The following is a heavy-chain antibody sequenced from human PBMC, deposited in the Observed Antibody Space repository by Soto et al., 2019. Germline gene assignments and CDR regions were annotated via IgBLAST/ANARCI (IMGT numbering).Heavy chain of an antibody. V-gene: IGHV3-23*01. D-gene: IGHD2-2*01. CDR1: GFTFSTYA. CDR2: ISGSGGDT. J-gene: IGHJ1*01. CDR3: AKARGSSTPAPGPY. Sequence: EVQLLESGGGLVQPGESLRLFCAASGFTFSTYAMSWVRQAPGKGLEWVSVISGSGGDTYYADSVKGRFTISRDNSKNTLSLQMNSLRPEDTAVYDCAKARGSSTPAPGPYWGQGTQFTVSS.